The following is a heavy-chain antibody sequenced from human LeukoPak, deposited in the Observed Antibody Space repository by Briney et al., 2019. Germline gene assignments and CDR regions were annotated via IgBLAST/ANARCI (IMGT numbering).Heavy chain of an antibody. CDR3: ARGRPYSGSYYPDAFDI. CDR1: GFTFSSYS. J-gene: IGHJ3*02. CDR2: ISSSSSYI. V-gene: IGHV3-21*01. Sequence: PGGSLRLSCAASGFTFSSYSMNWVRQAPGKGLEWVSSISSSSSYIYYADSVKGRFTISRDNAKNSLYLQMNSLRAEDTAVYYCARGRPYSGSYYPDAFDIWGQGTMVTVSS. D-gene: IGHD1-26*01.